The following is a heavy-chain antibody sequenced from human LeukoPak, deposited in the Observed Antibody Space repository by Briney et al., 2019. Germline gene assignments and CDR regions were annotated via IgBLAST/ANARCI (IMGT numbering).Heavy chain of an antibody. CDR1: GYTFTSYG. J-gene: IGHJ4*02. Sequence: ASVKASCKASGYTFTSYGISWVRQAPGQGLEWMGWINPNSGGTNYAQKFEGRVTMTRDTSISTAYMELSRLRSDDTAVYYCAREDSGWYVDYWGQGTLVTVSS. CDR3: AREDSGWYVDY. V-gene: IGHV1-2*02. CDR2: INPNSGGT. D-gene: IGHD6-19*01.